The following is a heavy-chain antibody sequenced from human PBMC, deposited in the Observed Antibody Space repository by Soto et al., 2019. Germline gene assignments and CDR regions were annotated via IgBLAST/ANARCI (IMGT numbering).Heavy chain of an antibody. J-gene: IGHJ4*02. Sequence: EVQLLESGGGWVQPGGSLRLSCAASGFTFCSYAMGWVRQAPGTGLEWVSVIDGSGGDTSFADSVKGRFTISTVHYKNTQYPHMNTLRSGDTARDYCAEQKVAVAYRENSPFDLLGQGTLVTVSS. CDR1: GFTFCSYA. CDR2: IDGSGGDT. CDR3: AEQKVAVAYRENSPFDL. V-gene: IGHV3-23*01. D-gene: IGHD3-16*02.